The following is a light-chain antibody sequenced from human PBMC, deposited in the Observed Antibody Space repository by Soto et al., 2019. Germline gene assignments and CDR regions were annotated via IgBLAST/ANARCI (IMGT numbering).Light chain of an antibody. Sequence: IASTQSPGTLSLSLGERATLSCRASQSVSSSYLAWYQQKPGQAPRLLIYGASSRATGIPDRFSGSGSGTDFTLTISRLEPEDFAVYYCQQYGNSTRTFGQGTKVDIK. V-gene: IGKV3-20*01. CDR2: GAS. CDR1: QSVSSSY. J-gene: IGKJ1*01. CDR3: QQYGNSTRT.